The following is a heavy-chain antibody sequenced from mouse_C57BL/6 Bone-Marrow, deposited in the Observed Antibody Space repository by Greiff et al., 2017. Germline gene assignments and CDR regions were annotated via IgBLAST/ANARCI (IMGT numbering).Heavy chain of an antibody. CDR2: ISSGSSPI. Sequence: EVHLVESGGGLVKPGGSLKLSCAASGFTFSDYGMHWVRQAPEKGLEWVAYISSGSSPIYYADTVKGRFTISRDTAKNTLFLQMTSLRSEDTAMYYCARTDYGSSWGYFDVWGTGTTGTVSS. D-gene: IGHD1-1*01. CDR3: ARTDYGSSWGYFDV. CDR1: GFTFSDYG. V-gene: IGHV5-17*01. J-gene: IGHJ1*03.